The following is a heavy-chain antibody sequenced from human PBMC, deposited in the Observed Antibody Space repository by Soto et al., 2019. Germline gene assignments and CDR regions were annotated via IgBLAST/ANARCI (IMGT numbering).Heavy chain of an antibody. D-gene: IGHD2-15*01. J-gene: IGHJ4*02. V-gene: IGHV4-30-4*01. CDR3: ATMGTPATGLYYFDY. CDR2: ISYSGSA. Sequence: SETLSLTCTVSGGSIRSVNYYWSWIRQPPGKGLEWIGFISYSGSAYYNPSLKSRVTISVDTSKNQFSLNLSFVTAADTAVYYCATMGTPATGLYYFDYWGQGTLVTVSS. CDR1: GGSIRSVNYY.